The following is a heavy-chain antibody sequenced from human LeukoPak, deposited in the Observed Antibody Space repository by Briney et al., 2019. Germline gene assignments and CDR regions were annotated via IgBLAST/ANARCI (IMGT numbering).Heavy chain of an antibody. J-gene: IGHJ4*02. CDR1: GGAFSGYY. CDR2: INHSGST. CDR3: AXXXXXXXXSSGYYFDY. V-gene: IGHV4-34*01. Sequence: PSETLSLTCAVYGGAFSGYYWSWIRQPPGKGLEWIGEINHSGSTNYNPSLKSRVTISVDTSKNQFSLKLSSVTAAHTAAYYCAXXXXXXXXSSGYYFDYWGQGTLVTVSS. D-gene: IGHD3-22*01.